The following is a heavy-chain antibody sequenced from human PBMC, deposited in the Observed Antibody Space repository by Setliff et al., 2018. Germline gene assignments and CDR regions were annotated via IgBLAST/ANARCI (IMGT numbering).Heavy chain of an antibody. Sequence: PGGSLRLSCAASGFTFSYAWMHWVRQAPGKGLEWVGRSKSKTAGGAIDYAAPVKGRFTISRDDSKNMLYLQMNRLRAEDTAVYYCARDNWVDSVMVTEKGEYWGQGTLVTVSS. CDR1: GFTFSYAW. J-gene: IGHJ4*02. V-gene: IGHV3-15*07. CDR3: ARDNWVDSVMVTEKGEY. D-gene: IGHD5-18*01. CDR2: SKSKTAGGAI.